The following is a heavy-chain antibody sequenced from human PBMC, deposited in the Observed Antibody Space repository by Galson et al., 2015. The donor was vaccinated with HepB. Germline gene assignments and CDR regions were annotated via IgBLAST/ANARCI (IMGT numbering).Heavy chain of an antibody. CDR3: ATVPPSSSWHFDY. CDR1: GGTFSSYA. Sequence: QSGAEVKKPGASVKVSCKASGGTFSSYAISWVRQAPGQGLEWMGGFDPEDGETIYAQKFQGRVTMTEDTSTDTAYMELSSLRSEDTAVYYCATVPPSSSWHFDYWGQGTLVTVSS. V-gene: IGHV1-24*01. CDR2: FDPEDGET. J-gene: IGHJ4*02. D-gene: IGHD6-13*01.